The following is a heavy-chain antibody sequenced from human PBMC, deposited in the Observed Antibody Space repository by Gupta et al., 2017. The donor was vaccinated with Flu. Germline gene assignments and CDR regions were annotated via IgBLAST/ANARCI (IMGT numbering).Heavy chain of an antibody. J-gene: IGHJ3*02. CDR3: ARSPVDLPYGDSARGAFDI. V-gene: IGHV4-59*01. D-gene: IGHD4-17*01. Sequence: NYNPSLKSRVTISVDTSKNQFSLKLSSVTAADTAVYYCARSPVDLPYGDSARGAFDIWGQGTMVTVSS.